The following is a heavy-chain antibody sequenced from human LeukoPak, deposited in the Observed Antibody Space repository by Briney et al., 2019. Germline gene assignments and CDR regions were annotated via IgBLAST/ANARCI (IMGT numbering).Heavy chain of an antibody. CDR3: ARFTSSGFLDL. Sequence: PGGSLRLSCAASGFTFSSTSMSWVRQAPGKGLEWVAVTVGGGDGTYYADSVKGRFTISRDNSKNTLSLQLSSLRAEDTAVYYCARFTSSGFLDLWGQGTLVTVSS. J-gene: IGHJ5*02. CDR1: GFTFSSTS. CDR2: TVGGGDGT. D-gene: IGHD3-22*01. V-gene: IGHV3-23*01.